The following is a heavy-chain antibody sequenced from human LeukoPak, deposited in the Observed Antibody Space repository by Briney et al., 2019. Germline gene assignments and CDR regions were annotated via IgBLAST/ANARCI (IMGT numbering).Heavy chain of an antibody. V-gene: IGHV3-53*01. CDR1: GFTLSSNC. Sequence: PGGSLRLSCAASGFTLSSNCMSWVRQAPGKGLEWVSVIYSGGSTYYADSVKGRFTISRDNSKNTLYLQMNSLRAEDTAVYYCARATYYYDSSGYYVFYFDNWGQGTLVTVSS. CDR3: ARATYYYDSSGYYVFYFDN. CDR2: IYSGGST. J-gene: IGHJ4*02. D-gene: IGHD3-22*01.